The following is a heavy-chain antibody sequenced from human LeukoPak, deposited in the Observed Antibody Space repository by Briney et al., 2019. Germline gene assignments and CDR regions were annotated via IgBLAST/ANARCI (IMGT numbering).Heavy chain of an antibody. CDR2: INHSVVST. V-gene: IGHV1-46*01. CDR3: ARMPPRGDSPFDY. Sequence: ASVKVSCKASGYTFTRYVVHWVRQAPGQGLESMAIINHSVVSTTYAQKFQGRVTMNRHTSTSTHYLELSSLRSEDTAVYYCARMPPRGDSPFDYWGQGTLVTVSS. D-gene: IGHD2-21*02. CDR1: GYTFTRYV. J-gene: IGHJ4*02.